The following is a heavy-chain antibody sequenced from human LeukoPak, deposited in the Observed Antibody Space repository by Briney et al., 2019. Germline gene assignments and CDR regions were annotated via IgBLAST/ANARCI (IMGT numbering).Heavy chain of an antibody. CDR2: IYYSGST. D-gene: IGHD3-16*01. Sequence: TPSQTLSLTCTVSGGSISSGDYYWSWIRQPPGKGLEWIGYIYYSGSTYYNPSLKSRVTISVDTSKNQFSLKLSSVTAADTAVYYCARDTLENSRIDYWGQGTLVTVSS. J-gene: IGHJ4*02. CDR1: GGSISSGDYY. V-gene: IGHV4-30-4*01. CDR3: ARDTLENSRIDY.